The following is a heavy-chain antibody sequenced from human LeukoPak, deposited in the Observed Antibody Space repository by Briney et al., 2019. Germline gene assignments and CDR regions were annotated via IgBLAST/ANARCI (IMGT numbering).Heavy chain of an antibody. J-gene: IGHJ3*02. CDR2: ISYDGSNK. Sequence: PGGCLRLSCAASGFTFSSYAMHWVRQAPGKGRGWVAVISYDGSNKYYADSVKGRFTISRDNSKNTLYLQMNSLTAEDTAVYYCARDSRTEDAFDIWGQGTMVTVSS. CDR3: ARDSRTEDAFDI. CDR1: GFTFSSYA. V-gene: IGHV3-30-3*01.